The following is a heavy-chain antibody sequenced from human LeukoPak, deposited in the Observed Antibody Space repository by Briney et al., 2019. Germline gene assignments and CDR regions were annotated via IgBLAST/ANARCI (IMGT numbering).Heavy chain of an antibody. D-gene: IGHD1-1*01. J-gene: IGHJ4*02. CDR2: IKQDGSAK. Sequence: PGGSLRLSCAASGFSFISYWMSWVRQAPGKGLEWVANIKQDGSAKNYVDSVKGRFTISRDNAKNSLYLQLNSLRAEDTAVYYSAGCAGNSCYFDYWGQGTLVIVSS. V-gene: IGHV3-7*01. CDR3: AGCAGNSCYFDY. CDR1: GFSFISYW.